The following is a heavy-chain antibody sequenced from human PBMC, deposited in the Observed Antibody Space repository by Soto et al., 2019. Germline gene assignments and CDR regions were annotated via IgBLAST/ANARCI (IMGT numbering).Heavy chain of an antibody. CDR3: AKPLGATVYYSMGV. Sequence: LRLSCAASGFTFSSYAMNWVRQAPGKGLEWVSAISAGGGSSYYADSVKGRFTISRDNSKNTLYLQMNSLRAEDTAVYYCAKPLGATVYYSMGVWGQGTTVTVSS. CDR1: GFTFSSYA. CDR2: ISAGGGSS. V-gene: IGHV3-23*01. D-gene: IGHD1-26*01. J-gene: IGHJ6*02.